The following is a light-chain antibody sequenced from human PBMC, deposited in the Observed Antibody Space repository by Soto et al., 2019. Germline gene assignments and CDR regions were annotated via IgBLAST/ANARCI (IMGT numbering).Light chain of an antibody. Sequence: DIQMTQSPSTLSASVGDRVTITCRASQSISTWLAGYQQKPGKAPKFLIYDASSLESGVPSRFSGSGSATEFTLAIRILQHDDFATYCCQRYNSYPATSGQEIKV. CDR2: DAS. V-gene: IGKV1-5*01. CDR1: QSISTW. CDR3: QRYNSYPAT. J-gene: IGKJ1*01.